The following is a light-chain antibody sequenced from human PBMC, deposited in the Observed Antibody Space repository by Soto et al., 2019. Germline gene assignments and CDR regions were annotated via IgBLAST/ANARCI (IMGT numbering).Light chain of an antibody. CDR1: SGSIASNY. CDR2: EDN. J-gene: IGLJ2*01. Sequence: FMLTQPHSVSESPGKTVTISCTRSSGSIASNYVQWYQQRPGSAPTTVIYEDNQRPSGVPDRFSGSIDSSSNSASLTISGLKSEEEADYYCQSYDSSIVVFGGGTQLTVL. V-gene: IGLV6-57*04. CDR3: QSYDSSIVV.